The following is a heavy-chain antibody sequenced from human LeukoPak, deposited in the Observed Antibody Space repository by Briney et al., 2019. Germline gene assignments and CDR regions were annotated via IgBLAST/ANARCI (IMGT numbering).Heavy chain of an antibody. V-gene: IGHV4-59*01. D-gene: IGHD3-9*01. CDR1: GGSISNYY. J-gene: IGHJ5*02. Sequence: SETLSLTCTVSGGSISNYYWTWIRQPPGKGLEWIGYIYYSGSTNYNPSLKSRVTISVDTSKNQFSLKLSSVTAADTAVYYCARGVGDFDWLSFLSWFDPWGQGTLVTVSS. CDR2: IYYSGST. CDR3: ARGVGDFDWLSFLSWFDP.